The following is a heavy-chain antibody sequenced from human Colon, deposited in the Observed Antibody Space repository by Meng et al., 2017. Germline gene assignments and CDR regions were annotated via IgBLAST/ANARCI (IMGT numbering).Heavy chain of an antibody. CDR2: SNPNSGDT. CDR3: SLFPSTPDWFDP. J-gene: IGHJ5*02. V-gene: IGHV1-2*06. D-gene: IGHD1-1*01. CDR1: GYTFTGYF. Sequence: QVQLVQSGSELRKPGASVKVSCKTSGYTFTGYFIHWVRQAPGQGLEWMGRSNPNSGDTKYAQKFQGRLSMTRDTSINTAYMELSRLRSDDTAVYYCSLFPSTPDWFDPWGQGTLVTVSS.